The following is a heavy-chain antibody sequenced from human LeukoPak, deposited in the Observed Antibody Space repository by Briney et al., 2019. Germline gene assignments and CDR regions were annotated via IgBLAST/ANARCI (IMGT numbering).Heavy chain of an antibody. CDR2: IRYDGSNK. CDR1: GFTFSSYG. Sequence: PGGSLRLSCAASGFTFSSYGMHWVRQAPGKGLEWVSFIRYDGSNKYYADSVKGRFTISRDNSKNTLYLQMNSLRAEDTAVYYCAKIRDGYNWTPRDYWGQGTLVTVSS. V-gene: IGHV3-30*02. J-gene: IGHJ4*02. CDR3: AKIRDGYNWTPRDY. D-gene: IGHD5-24*01.